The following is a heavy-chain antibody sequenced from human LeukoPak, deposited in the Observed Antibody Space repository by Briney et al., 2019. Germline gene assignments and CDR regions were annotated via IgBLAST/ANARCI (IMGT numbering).Heavy chain of an antibody. CDR1: GFTVSSNY. Sequence: GGSLRLSCAASGFTVSSNYMSWVRQAPGKGLEWVSVIYSGGSTYYADSVKGRFTISRDNSKNTLYLQMNSLRAEDTVVYYCARYDFILISYFDLWGRGTLVTVSS. D-gene: IGHD3-3*01. J-gene: IGHJ2*01. V-gene: IGHV3-53*01. CDR3: ARYDFILISYFDL. CDR2: IYSGGST.